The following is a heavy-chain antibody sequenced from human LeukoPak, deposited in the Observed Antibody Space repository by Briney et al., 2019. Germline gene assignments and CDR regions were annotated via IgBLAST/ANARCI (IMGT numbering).Heavy chain of an antibody. CDR2: ISWNSGTI. D-gene: IGHD7-27*01. V-gene: IGHV3-9*01. CDR1: GFTFGAYS. CDR3: AKGNWGSPFDS. Sequence: GRSLRLSCAASGFTFGAYSMHWVRQVPGKDLEWFSGISWNSGTIDYVDSVRGRYTISRDNAKSSLYLQMNSLRADDTALYYCAKGNWGSPFDSWGQGTLVAVSS. J-gene: IGHJ4*02.